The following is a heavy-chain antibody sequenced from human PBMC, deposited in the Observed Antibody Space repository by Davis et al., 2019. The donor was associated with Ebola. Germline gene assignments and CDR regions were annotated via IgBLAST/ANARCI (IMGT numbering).Heavy chain of an antibody. V-gene: IGHV3-21*04. CDR2: ITSGNSI. D-gene: IGHD2-8*01. CDR1: GFTFSGHS. CDR3: AKGRREMVLRWFDP. J-gene: IGHJ5*02. Sequence: GESLKISCAASGFTFSGHSMNWVRQAPGKGLEWVSSITSGNSIYYADSLKGRFTISRDNSKKSLYLQMNSLRPEDTALYYCAKGRREMVLRWFDPWGQGTLVTVSS.